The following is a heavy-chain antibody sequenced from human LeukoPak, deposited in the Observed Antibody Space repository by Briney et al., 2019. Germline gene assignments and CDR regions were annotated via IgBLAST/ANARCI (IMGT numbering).Heavy chain of an antibody. Sequence: GGSLRLFCAASGFTFSKYWMLWARQAPGKGLESVSRINTDGTVTSYADSVKGRFTVSRDNADNTMFLQMNSVRDEDTAVYYCATKQWLAPPPDSWGQGTPVTVSS. CDR3: ATKQWLAPPPDS. CDR1: GFTFSKYW. J-gene: IGHJ4*02. D-gene: IGHD6-19*01. CDR2: INTDGTVT. V-gene: IGHV3-74*01.